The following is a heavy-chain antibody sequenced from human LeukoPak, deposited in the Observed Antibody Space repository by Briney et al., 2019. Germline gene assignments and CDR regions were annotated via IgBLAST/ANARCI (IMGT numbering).Heavy chain of an antibody. Sequence: GGSLRLSCAASGFTFSSYWMHWVRQAPGKGLVWVSRINSDGSSTSYADSVKGRFTISRDNAKNTLYLQMNSLSAEDTAVYYCARDNDFWSGYYTNSGAFDIWGQGTMVTVSS. CDR3: ARDNDFWSGYYTNSGAFDI. CDR1: GFTFSSYW. D-gene: IGHD3-3*01. CDR2: INSDGSST. J-gene: IGHJ3*02. V-gene: IGHV3-74*01.